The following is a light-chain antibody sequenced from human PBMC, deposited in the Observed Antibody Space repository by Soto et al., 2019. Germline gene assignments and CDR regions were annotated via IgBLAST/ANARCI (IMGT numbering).Light chain of an antibody. CDR3: SSYTSSSTYV. V-gene: IGLV2-18*02. CDR2: EVS. J-gene: IGLJ1*01. Sequence: QCVLTQPPSGSGSPGQSVTISCTGASSDVGSYNRVSWYQQFPATAPKLLIYEVSNRPSGVPDRFSGSKSGNTASLTISGLQAEDEADYYCSSYTSSSTYVFGTGTKVTVL. CDR1: SSDVGSYNR.